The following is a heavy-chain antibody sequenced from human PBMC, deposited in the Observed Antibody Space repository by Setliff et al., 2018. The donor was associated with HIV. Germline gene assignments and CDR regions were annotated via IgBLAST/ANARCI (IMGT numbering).Heavy chain of an antibody. V-gene: IGHV3-30*04. J-gene: IGHJ6*02. CDR3: ARAMVRGVRDYYYYGMDV. CDR2: ISYDGTKT. D-gene: IGHD3-10*01. Sequence: GGSLRLSCAASGFTFRDHAVHWVRQAPGKGLEWVAIISYDGTKTHYSDSVKGRFTISRDNSKNILYLQMNSLRAEDTAVYYCARAMVRGVRDYYYYGMDVWGQGTTVTVSS. CDR1: GFTFRDHA.